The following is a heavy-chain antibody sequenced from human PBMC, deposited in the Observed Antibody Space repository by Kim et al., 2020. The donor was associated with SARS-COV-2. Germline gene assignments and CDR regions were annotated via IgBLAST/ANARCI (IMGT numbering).Heavy chain of an antibody. CDR1: GFTFSSYS. Sequence: GGSLRLSCAASGFTFSSYSMNWVRQAPGKGLEWVSSISSSSSYIYYADSVKGRFTISRDNAKNSLYLQMNSLRAEDTAVYYCARAGGLTYYCGMDVWGQGTTVTVSS. J-gene: IGHJ6*02. D-gene: IGHD3-9*01. V-gene: IGHV3-21*01. CDR3: ARAGGLTYYCGMDV. CDR2: ISSSSSYI.